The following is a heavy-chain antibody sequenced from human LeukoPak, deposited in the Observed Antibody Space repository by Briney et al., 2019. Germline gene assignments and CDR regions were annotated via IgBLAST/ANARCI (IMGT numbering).Heavy chain of an antibody. CDR1: GFTFSSYA. D-gene: IGHD2-2*02. CDR3: AKPFCSSTSCYSDY. Sequence: PGGSLRLSCAASGFTFSSYAMSWVRQAPGKGLEWVSAISGSGGSTYYADSVKGRFTISRDNSKNTLYLQMNSLRAEDTAVYYCAKPFCSSTSCYSDYWGQGTLVTVSS. J-gene: IGHJ4*02. V-gene: IGHV3-23*01. CDR2: ISGSGGST.